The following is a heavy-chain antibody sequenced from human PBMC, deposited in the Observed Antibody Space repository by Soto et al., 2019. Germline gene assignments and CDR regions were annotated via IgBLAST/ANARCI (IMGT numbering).Heavy chain of an antibody. CDR1: GFDFSTYD. CDR2: ISSDGSSK. D-gene: IGHD2-8*01. CDR3: AKAAWGNGQSCYWYVDL. Sequence: QLQLVESGGGVVQPGRSLRLSCAASGFDFSTYDMHWVRQAPGKGLEWVAFISSDGSSKYYTSFLEGRLTVSRDNSKNTRFRQLANLRPENTSTDYCAKAAWGNGQSCYWYVDLWGRGTRVTVSS. J-gene: IGHJ2*01. V-gene: IGHV3-30*10.